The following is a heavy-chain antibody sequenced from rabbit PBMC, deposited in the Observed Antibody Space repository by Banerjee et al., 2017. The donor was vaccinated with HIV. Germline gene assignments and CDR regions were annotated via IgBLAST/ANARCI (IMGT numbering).Heavy chain of an antibody. J-gene: IGHJ4*01. CDR3: ARGAYFNL. V-gene: IGHV1S45*01. Sequence: QEQLEESGGDLVKPEGSLTLTCTASGFDISSSYWICWVRQAPGKGLEWIGCIYNGNGNTYYATWAKGRFTISKTSSTTVTLQMTSLTAADTATYFCARGAYFNLWGPGTLVTVS. CDR2: IYNGNGNT. CDR1: GFDISSSYW.